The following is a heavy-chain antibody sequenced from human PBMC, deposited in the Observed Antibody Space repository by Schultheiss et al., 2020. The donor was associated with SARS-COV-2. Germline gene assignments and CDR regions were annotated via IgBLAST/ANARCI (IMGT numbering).Heavy chain of an antibody. V-gene: IGHV1-69*10. J-gene: IGHJ4*02. D-gene: IGHD1-1*01. CDR2: IIPILGIA. CDR1: GGTFSSYA. CDR3: ARGGSNAPNPQYNFDH. Sequence: SVKVSCKASGGTFSSYAISWVRQAPGQGLEWMGGIIPILGIANYAQKFQGRVTITADKSTSTAYMELSSLRSEDTAVYYCARGGSNAPNPQYNFDHWGQGTLVTVSS.